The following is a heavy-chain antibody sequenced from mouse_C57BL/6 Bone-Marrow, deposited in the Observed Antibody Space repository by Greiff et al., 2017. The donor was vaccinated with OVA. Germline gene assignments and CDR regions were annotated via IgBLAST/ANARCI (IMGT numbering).Heavy chain of an antibody. CDR1: GYAFSSSW. CDR3: AAQATGAMDY. D-gene: IGHD3-2*02. J-gene: IGHJ4*01. V-gene: IGHV1-82*01. Sequence: VHLVESGPELVKPGASVKISCKASGYAFSSSWMNWVKQRPGKGLEWIGRIYPGDGDTNYNGKFKGKATLTADKSSSTAYMQLSSLTSEDSAVYFCAAQATGAMDYWGQGTSVTVSS. CDR2: IYPGDGDT.